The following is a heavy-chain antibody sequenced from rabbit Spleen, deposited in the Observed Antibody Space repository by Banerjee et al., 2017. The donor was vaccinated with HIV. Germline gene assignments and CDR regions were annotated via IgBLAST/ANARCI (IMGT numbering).Heavy chain of an antibody. Sequence: QSLEESGGDLVKPGASLTLTCTASGFSFSSSYYMCWVRQAPGKGLEWIACIYAGSSGSTAYASWAKGRFTISKTSSTTVTLQVTSLTAADTATYFCARGSATMTMVITGYYLYLWGPGTLVTVS. D-gene: IGHD2-1*01. CDR2: IYAGSSGST. J-gene: IGHJ4*01. CDR3: ARGSATMTMVITGYYLYL. V-gene: IGHV1S40*01. CDR1: GFSFSSSYY.